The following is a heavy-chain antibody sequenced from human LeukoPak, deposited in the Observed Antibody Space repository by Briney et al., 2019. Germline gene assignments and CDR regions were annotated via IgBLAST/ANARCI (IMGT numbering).Heavy chain of an antibody. CDR3: ARLGGDYNWFDP. J-gene: IGHJ5*02. Sequence: ASVKVSCKTSGFTFTGYFSHWLRQAPGQGPEWMGWINPKTGATKYAQKFEGRVTVTRDTSITTAYMELSGLTFDDTAVYYCARLGGDYNWFDPWGQGTLVTVSS. V-gene: IGHV1-2*02. CDR1: GFTFTGYF. D-gene: IGHD3-16*01. CDR2: INPKTGAT.